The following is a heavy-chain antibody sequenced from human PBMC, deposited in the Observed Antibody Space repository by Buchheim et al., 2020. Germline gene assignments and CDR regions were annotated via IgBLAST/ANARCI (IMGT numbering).Heavy chain of an antibody. CDR2: INSDGSST. D-gene: IGHD2-15*01. V-gene: IGHV3-74*01. CDR3: ARDAYRSANYYYGMDV. CDR1: GFTFSSYW. J-gene: IGHJ6*02. Sequence: EVPLVESGGGLVQPGGSLRLSCAASGFTFSSYWMHWVRQAPGKGLVWVSRINSDGSSTSYADSVKGRFTISRDNAKKQLSLQMNRLRAEDTAVYYCARDAYRSANYYYGMDVWGQGTT.